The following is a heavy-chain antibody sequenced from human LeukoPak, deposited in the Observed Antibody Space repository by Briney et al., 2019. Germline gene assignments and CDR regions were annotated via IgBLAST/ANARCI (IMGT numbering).Heavy chain of an antibody. CDR1: GYTFTGYY. V-gene: IGHV1-2*02. J-gene: IGHJ5*02. CDR2: INPNSGGT. Sequence: ASVKVSCKASGYTFTGYYMHWVRQAPGQGLEWMGWINPNSGGTNYAQKFQGRVTMTRDTSISTAYMELSRLRSDDTAVHYCARGLYCSSTSCYRFDPWGQGTLVTVSS. CDR3: ARGLYCSSTSCYRFDP. D-gene: IGHD2-2*01.